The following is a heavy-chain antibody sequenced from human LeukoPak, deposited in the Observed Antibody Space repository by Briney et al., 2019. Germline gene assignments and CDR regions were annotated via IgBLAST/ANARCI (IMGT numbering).Heavy chain of an antibody. CDR1: GFTFSSYA. Sequence: GGSLRLSCAASGFTFSSYAMSWVRQAPGKGLEWVSAISGSGGSTYYADSVKGRFTISRDNSKNTLYLQMNSLRAEDTALYYCAKVRVGAVTGTGYFDYWGQGTLVTVSS. J-gene: IGHJ4*02. V-gene: IGHV3-23*01. CDR2: ISGSGGST. CDR3: AKVRVGAVTGTGYFDY. D-gene: IGHD6-19*01.